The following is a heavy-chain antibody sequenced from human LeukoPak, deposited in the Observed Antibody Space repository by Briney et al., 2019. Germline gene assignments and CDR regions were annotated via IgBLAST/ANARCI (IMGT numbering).Heavy chain of an antibody. D-gene: IGHD2-15*01. CDR2: ISTSSSYI. CDR1: GFTFSTYS. Sequence: GSLRLSCAASGFTFSTYSMNWVRQAPGNGLEWVSSISTSSSYIDYADSVKSRFTISRDNAKNSLFLQMNSLRAENTAVYYCARDVGLDYWGQGTLVTVSS. CDR3: ARDVGLDY. J-gene: IGHJ4*02. V-gene: IGHV3-21*01.